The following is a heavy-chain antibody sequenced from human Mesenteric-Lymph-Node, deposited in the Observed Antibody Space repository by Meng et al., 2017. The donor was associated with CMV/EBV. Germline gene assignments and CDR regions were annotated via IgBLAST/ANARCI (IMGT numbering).Heavy chain of an antibody. D-gene: IGHD3-3*01. J-gene: IGHJ6*02. V-gene: IGHV3-23*01. CDR2: ISGSGGST. CDR3: AKDLAAIFGVVMSGMDV. CDR1: GFTFSGSA. Sequence: GESLKISCAASGFTFSGSAMSWVRQAPGKGLEWVSAISGSGGSTYYADSVKGRFTISRDNSKNTLYLQMNSLRAEDTAVYYCAKDLAAIFGVVMSGMDVWGQGTTVTVSS.